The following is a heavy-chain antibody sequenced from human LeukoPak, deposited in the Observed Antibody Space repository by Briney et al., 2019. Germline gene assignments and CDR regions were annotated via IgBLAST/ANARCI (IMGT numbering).Heavy chain of an antibody. CDR2: INHSGST. V-gene: IGHV4-34*01. D-gene: IGHD2-2*01. J-gene: IGHJ4*02. Sequence: SETLSLTCTVSGGSISSYYWSWIRQPPGKGLEWIGEINHSGSTNYNPSLKSRVTISVDTSKNQFSLKLSSVTAADTAVYYCARGKRRVVPAAMTRRGAAFDYWGQGTLVTVSS. CDR1: GGSISSYY. CDR3: ARGKRRVVPAAMTRRGAAFDY.